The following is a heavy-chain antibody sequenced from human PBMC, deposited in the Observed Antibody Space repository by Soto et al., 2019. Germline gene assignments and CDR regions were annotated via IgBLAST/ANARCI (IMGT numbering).Heavy chain of an antibody. V-gene: IGHV4-30-4*01. CDR2: IYYSGST. J-gene: IGHJ4*02. D-gene: IGHD3-22*01. CDR1: GGSISSGDYY. Sequence: SETLSLTCTVSGGSISSGDYYWSWIRQPPGKGLEWIGYIYYSGSTYYNPSLKSRVTISVDTSKDQFSLKLSSVTAADTAVYYCARTLSLDYDSSGYDPSYFDYWGQGTLVTVSS. CDR3: ARTLSLDYDSSGYDPSYFDY.